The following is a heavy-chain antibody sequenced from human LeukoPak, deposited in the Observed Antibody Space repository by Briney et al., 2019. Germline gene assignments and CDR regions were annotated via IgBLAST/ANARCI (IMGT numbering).Heavy chain of an antibody. Sequence: AMXXXXQAPXKGLEWVAVISYDGRNKYDADSVKGRFTISRDNSKNTLFLQMNSLRADDTAVYYCARGLEEQWLTTDYWGQGTLVTVSS. CDR2: ISYDGRNK. V-gene: IGHV3-30*04. CDR3: ARGLEEQWLTTDY. CDR1: A. J-gene: IGHJ4*02. D-gene: IGHD6-19*01.